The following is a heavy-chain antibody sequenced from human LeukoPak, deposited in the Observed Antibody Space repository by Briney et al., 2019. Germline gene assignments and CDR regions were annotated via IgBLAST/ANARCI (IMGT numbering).Heavy chain of an antibody. J-gene: IGHJ4*02. CDR1: GYNFPRNG. V-gene: IGHV1-18*01. CDR3: ARDVNYAFDY. D-gene: IGHD3-16*01. Sequence: ASVTVSFKASGYNFPRNGISWVRQAPGQGLEWMGWISVNSGNTNYAQKFQDRVTLTTDTATSTAYMELRSLISDDTAVYFCARDVNYAFDYWGQGTLVTVSS. CDR2: ISVNSGNT.